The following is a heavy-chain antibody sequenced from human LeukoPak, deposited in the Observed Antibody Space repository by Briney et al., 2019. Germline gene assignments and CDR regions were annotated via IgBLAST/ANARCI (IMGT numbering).Heavy chain of an antibody. CDR1: GGSIIGSTSY. V-gene: IGHV4-39*01. D-gene: IGHD2-8*01. Sequence: SETLSLTCTVSGGSIIGSTSYWGWIRQPPGKGLDWIGIINYSGSTYYNPSLRSRVTISVDTSKNQFSLKLNSVTASDTAVYYCARNEISLGYCTNGVCSHGDYWGQGTLVTVSS. CDR2: INYSGST. J-gene: IGHJ4*02. CDR3: ARNEISLGYCTNGVCSHGDY.